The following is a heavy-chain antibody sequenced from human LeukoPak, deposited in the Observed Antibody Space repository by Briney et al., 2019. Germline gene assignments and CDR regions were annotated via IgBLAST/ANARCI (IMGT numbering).Heavy chain of an antibody. CDR1: GFTVSSNY. Sequence: GGSLRLSCAASGFTVSSNYMSWVRQAPGKGLEWVSVIYSGGSTYYADSAKGRFTISRDNSKNTLYLQMNSLRAEDTAVYYCARESHYYDSSGYHLDYWGQGTLVTVSS. V-gene: IGHV3-66*01. CDR2: IYSGGST. J-gene: IGHJ4*02. CDR3: ARESHYYDSSGYHLDY. D-gene: IGHD3-22*01.